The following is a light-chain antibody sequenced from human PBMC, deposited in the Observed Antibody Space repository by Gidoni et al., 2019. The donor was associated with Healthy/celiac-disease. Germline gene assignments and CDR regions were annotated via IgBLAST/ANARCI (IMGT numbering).Light chain of an antibody. CDR2: SNN. CDR1: SSNIGSNT. Sequence: QSVLTPPPSASGTPGQRVTISCSGSSSNIGSNTVNWYQQLPGTAPKLLIYSNNQRPSGVPDRFSGSKSGTSASLAISGLQSEDEADYYCAAWDDSPPRVVFGGGTKLTVL. V-gene: IGLV1-44*01. CDR3: AAWDDSPPRVV. J-gene: IGLJ2*01.